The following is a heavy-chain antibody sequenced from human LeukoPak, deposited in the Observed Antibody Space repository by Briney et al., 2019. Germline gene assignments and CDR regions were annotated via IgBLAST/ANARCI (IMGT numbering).Heavy chain of an antibody. CDR2: INHSGST. V-gene: IGHV4-34*01. Sequence: SETPSLTCAVYGGSFSGYYWSWIRQPPGKGLEWIGEINHSGSTNYNPSLKSRVTISVDTSKNQFSLKLSSVTAADTAVYYCARGRSVAAARRNWFDPWGQGTLVTVSS. CDR3: ARGRSVAAARRNWFDP. CDR1: GGSFSGYY. D-gene: IGHD6-13*01. J-gene: IGHJ5*02.